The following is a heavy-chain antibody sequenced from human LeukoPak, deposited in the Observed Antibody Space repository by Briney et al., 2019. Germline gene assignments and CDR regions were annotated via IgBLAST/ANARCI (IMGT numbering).Heavy chain of an antibody. D-gene: IGHD5-18*01. Sequence: GGSLRLSCAASGFTFSSYWMSWVRQAPGKGLEWVANIKQDGSEKYYADSVKGRFTISRDNSKNTLYLQMNSLRAEDTAMYYCAKDTGYNYGAFDYWGQGTLVTVSS. CDR2: IKQDGSEK. J-gene: IGHJ4*02. CDR1: GFTFSSYW. CDR3: AKDTGYNYGAFDY. V-gene: IGHV3-7*01.